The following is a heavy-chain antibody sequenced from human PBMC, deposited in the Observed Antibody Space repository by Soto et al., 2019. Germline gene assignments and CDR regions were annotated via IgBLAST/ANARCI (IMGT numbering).Heavy chain of an antibody. D-gene: IGHD6-19*01. Sequence: RLSCTASGFTFGDYAMSWFRQAPGKGLEWVGFIRSKAYGGTTEYAASVKGRFTISRDDSKSIAYLQMNSLKTEDTAVYYCTRPAGYSSGWYSDYYYGMDVWGQGTTVTVSS. V-gene: IGHV3-49*03. CDR1: GFTFGDYA. CDR3: TRPAGYSSGWYSDYYYGMDV. CDR2: IRSKAYGGTT. J-gene: IGHJ6*02.